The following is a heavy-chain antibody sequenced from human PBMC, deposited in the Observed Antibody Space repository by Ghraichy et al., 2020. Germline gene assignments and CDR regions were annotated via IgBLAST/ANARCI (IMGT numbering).Heavy chain of an antibody. V-gene: IGHV3-9*01. CDR1: GFTFDDYA. CDR3: AKDAGYSSSWYYYYYGMDV. D-gene: IGHD6-13*01. J-gene: IGHJ6*02. Sequence: GGSLRLSCAASGFTFDDYAMHWVRQAPGKGLEWVSGISWNSGSIGYADSVKGRFTISRDNAKNSLYLQMNSLRAEDTALYYCAKDAGYSSSWYYYYYGMDVWGQGTTVTVSS. CDR2: ISWNSGSI.